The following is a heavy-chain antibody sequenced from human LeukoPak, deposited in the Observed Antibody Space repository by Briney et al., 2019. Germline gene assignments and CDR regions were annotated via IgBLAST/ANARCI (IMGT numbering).Heavy chain of an antibody. J-gene: IGHJ3*02. CDR2: IYYSGST. CDR1: VGFISSYY. V-gene: IGHV4-59*01. D-gene: IGHD6-13*01. Sequence: PSETLSLTCTVSVGFISSYYWSWIRQPPGRGLEWIGYIYYSGSTNYNPSLKSRVTISVDTSKNQFSLKLSSVTAADTAVYYCARDSSSSWYWTEWGSRAFDIWGQGTMVTVSS. CDR3: ARDSSSSWYWTEWGSRAFDI.